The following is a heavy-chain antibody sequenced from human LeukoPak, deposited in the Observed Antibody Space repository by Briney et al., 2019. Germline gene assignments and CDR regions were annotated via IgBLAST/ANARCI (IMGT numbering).Heavy chain of an antibody. Sequence: ASVKVSCKASGYTFTGYYMHWVRQAPGQGLEWMGRINPNSGGTNYAQKFQGRVTMTRDTSISTAYMGLSGLRSDDTAVYYCARGKPTTYYYGSGSYLSRQDAFDIWGQGTMVTVSS. CDR3: ARGKPTTYYYGSGSYLSRQDAFDI. CDR2: INPNSGGT. J-gene: IGHJ3*02. D-gene: IGHD3-10*01. CDR1: GYTFTGYY. V-gene: IGHV1-2*06.